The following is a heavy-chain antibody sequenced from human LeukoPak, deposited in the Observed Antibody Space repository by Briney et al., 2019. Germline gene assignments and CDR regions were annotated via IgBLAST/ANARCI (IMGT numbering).Heavy chain of an antibody. Sequence: PSETLSLTCTVSGGSISSSSYCWVWIRQPPGKGLVWIGYIYYSGSTNYNPSLKSRVTISVDTSKNQFSLKLSSVTAADTAVYYCARYGDYGYGMDVWGQGTTVTVSS. CDR1: GGSISSSSYC. CDR3: ARYGDYGYGMDV. CDR2: IYYSGST. D-gene: IGHD4-17*01. V-gene: IGHV4-61*05. J-gene: IGHJ6*02.